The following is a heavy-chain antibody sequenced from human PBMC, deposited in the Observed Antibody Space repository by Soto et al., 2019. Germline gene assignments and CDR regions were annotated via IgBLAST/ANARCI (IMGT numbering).Heavy chain of an antibody. Sequence: EVQLVESGGGLVQPGGSLRLSCAASGFTVSGNYMNWVRQAPGKGLEWVSVIFSGDSTYYTDSVKGRFTISRDNSKHTVYLQMNSLRAEDTAVYYCARDMGGYSYGTLAYWGQGTLVTVSS. J-gene: IGHJ4*02. CDR2: IFSGDST. CDR3: ARDMGGYSYGTLAY. V-gene: IGHV3-66*01. D-gene: IGHD5-18*01. CDR1: GFTVSGNY.